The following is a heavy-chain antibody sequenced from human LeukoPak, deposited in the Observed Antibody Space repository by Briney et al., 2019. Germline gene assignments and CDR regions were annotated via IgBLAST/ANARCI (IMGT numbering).Heavy chain of an antibody. CDR3: ARAAAELYDLHYMDV. J-gene: IGHJ6*03. V-gene: IGHV1-69*13. CDR1: GGTFSSYA. CDR2: IIPIFGTA. D-gene: IGHD3-3*01. Sequence: SVTVSCKASGGTFSSYAISWVRQAPGQGLEWMGGIIPIFGTANYAQKFQGRVTITADESTSTAYMELSSLRSEDTAVYYCARAAAELYDLHYMDVWGKGTTVTVSS.